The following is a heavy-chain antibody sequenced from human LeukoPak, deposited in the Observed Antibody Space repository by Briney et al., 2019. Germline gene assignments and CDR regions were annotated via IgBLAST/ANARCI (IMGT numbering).Heavy chain of an antibody. V-gene: IGHV1-2*02. Sequence: VASVKVSCKASGYTFSAYYIHWVRQAPGQGLEWMGWIDPSTGGKRYVQKFQGRVTMTRNTSITTAHMELSSLRSDDTAVYFCARGGSGEYWGQGTLVTVSS. CDR1: GYTFSAYY. J-gene: IGHJ4*02. CDR2: IDPSTGGK. D-gene: IGHD3-10*01. CDR3: ARGGSGEY.